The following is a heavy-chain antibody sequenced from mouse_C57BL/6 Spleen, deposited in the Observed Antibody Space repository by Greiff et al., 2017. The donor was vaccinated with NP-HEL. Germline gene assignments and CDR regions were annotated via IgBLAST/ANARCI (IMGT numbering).Heavy chain of an antibody. V-gene: IGHV1-55*01. D-gene: IGHD1-1*01. J-gene: IGHJ2*01. CDR2: IYPGSGST. CDR3: ARNYSGSSYVFDY. Sequence: QVQLQQPGAELVKPGASVKMSCKASGYTFTSYWITWVKQRPGQGLEWIGDIYPGSGSTNYNEKFKSKATLTVDTSSSTAYMQLSILTSEDSAVYDCARNYSGSSYVFDYWGQGTTLTVSS. CDR1: GYTFTSYW.